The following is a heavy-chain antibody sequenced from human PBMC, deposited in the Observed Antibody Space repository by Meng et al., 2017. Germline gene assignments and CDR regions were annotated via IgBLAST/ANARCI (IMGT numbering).Heavy chain of an antibody. CDR2: AYYRSKWYH. D-gene: IGHD1-26*01. CDR3: ARGSYSFDS. Sequence: IQRQQSGPGLVKPSQTLSLICAISGDSVSSNSAAWNWIRQSPSRGLEWLGRAYYRSKWYHDYAESVKSRISIDPDTSKNQFSLQLRSVTPEDSAVYYCARGSYSFDSWGQRTLVTVSS. J-gene: IGHJ4*02. V-gene: IGHV6-1*01. CDR1: GDSVSSNSAA.